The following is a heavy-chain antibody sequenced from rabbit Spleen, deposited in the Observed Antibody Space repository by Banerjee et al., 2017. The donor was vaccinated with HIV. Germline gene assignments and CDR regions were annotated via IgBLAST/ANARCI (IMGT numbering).Heavy chain of an antibody. Sequence: QEQLEESGGDLVKPEGSLTLTCTASGFSFSSSYWISWVRQAPGKGLEWIGCIVTGSASTSYASWAKGRFTISKTSSTTVTLQMTSLTAADTATYFCARGSATMTMVITGYYLNLWGPGTLVTVS. CDR1: GFSFSSSYW. D-gene: IGHD2-1*01. CDR3: ARGSATMTMVITGYYLNL. J-gene: IGHJ4*01. CDR2: IVTGSAST. V-gene: IGHV1S45*01.